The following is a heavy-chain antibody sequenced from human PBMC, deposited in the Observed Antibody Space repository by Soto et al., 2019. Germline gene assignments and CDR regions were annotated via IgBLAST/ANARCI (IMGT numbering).Heavy chain of an antibody. CDR3: ARSGYRGPGIFDY. Sequence: QVPLVESGGGVVQPGRSLRLSCEASGFTYTRYGMHWVRQAPGKGLEWVAVIWYDGSKKYYTDSVKGRFTISRDDSKNTLHLQMNSLRVDDTAMYYCARSGYRGPGIFDYWGQGTVVTVSS. D-gene: IGHD3-10*01. V-gene: IGHV3-33*01. CDR2: IWYDGSKK. CDR1: GFTYTRYG. J-gene: IGHJ4*02.